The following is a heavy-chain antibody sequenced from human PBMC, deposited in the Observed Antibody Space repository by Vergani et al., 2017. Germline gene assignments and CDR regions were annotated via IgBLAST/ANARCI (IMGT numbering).Heavy chain of an antibody. Sequence: QVQLVQSGAEVKKPGSSVKVSCKASGGTFSSYTISWVRQAPGQGLEWMGRIIPILGIANYAQKFQGRVTITADKSTSTAYMELSSLRSEDTAVYYCARASDTAIWAYNWFDPWGQGTLVTVSS. CDR2: IIPILGIA. J-gene: IGHJ5*02. CDR1: GGTFSSYT. D-gene: IGHD5-18*01. CDR3: ARASDTAIWAYNWFDP. V-gene: IGHV1-69*02.